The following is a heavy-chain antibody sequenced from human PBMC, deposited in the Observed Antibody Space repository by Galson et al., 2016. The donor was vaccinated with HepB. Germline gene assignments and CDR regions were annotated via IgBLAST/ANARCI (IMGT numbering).Heavy chain of an antibody. CDR2: INPNSGGT. CDR1: GYTFTGYY. J-gene: IGHJ4*02. D-gene: IGHD2-21*02. V-gene: IGHV1-2*02. Sequence: SVKVSCKASGYTFTGYYMHWVRQAPGQGLEWMGWINPNSGGTNYAQKFQGRVTMTRDTSISTAYMQLSRLRSDDTAVYYCASWQVTDTIFDYWGQGTLVTVSS. CDR3: ASWQVTDTIFDY.